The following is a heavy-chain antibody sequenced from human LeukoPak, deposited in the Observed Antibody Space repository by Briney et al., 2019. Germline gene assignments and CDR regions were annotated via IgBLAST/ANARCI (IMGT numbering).Heavy chain of an antibody. CDR1: GFTFSNYA. D-gene: IGHD4-17*01. J-gene: IGHJ3*01. CDR2: ITSGGAP. CDR3: ARDPNGDYIVAFVF. Sequence: PGGSLRLSCAASGFTFSNYAVMWVRQAPGQGREWVSAITSGGAPRYADSVKGRFTTSRDNSKNTLYLQMNSLRAEDTAQYFCARDPNGDYIVAFVFWRRGTVVTVSS. V-gene: IGHV3-23*01.